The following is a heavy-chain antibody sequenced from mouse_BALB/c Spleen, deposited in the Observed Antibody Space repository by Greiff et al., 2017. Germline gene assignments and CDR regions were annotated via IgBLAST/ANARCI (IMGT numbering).Heavy chain of an antibody. V-gene: IGHV14-3*02. D-gene: IGHD2-14*01. CDR1: GFNIKDTY. Sequence: EVMLVESGAELVKPGASVKLSCTASGFNIKDTYMHWVKQRPEQGLEWIGRIDPANGNTKYDPKFPGKATITADTSSNTAYLQLSSLTSEDTAVYYCARSKVRRAYAMDYWGQGTSVTVSS. J-gene: IGHJ4*01. CDR3: ARSKVRRAYAMDY. CDR2: IDPANGNT.